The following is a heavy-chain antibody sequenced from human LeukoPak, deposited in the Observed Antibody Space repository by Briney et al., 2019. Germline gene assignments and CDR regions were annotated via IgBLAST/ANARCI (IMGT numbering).Heavy chain of an antibody. CDR1: GFTFSSHT. J-gene: IGHJ4*02. Sequence: GGSLILSCAASGFTFSSHTMHWVRQAPGKGLEWVAVISYDGSIKYYADSVKGRFTISRDNSKNTLYLQMNSLRPEDTAVYYCARGGIYDILTGYYDYWGQGTLVTVSS. V-gene: IGHV3-30*04. CDR3: ARGGIYDILTGYYDY. CDR2: ISYDGSIK. D-gene: IGHD3-9*01.